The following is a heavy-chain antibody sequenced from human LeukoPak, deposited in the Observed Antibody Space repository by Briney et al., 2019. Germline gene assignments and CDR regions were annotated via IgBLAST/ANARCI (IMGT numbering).Heavy chain of an antibody. Sequence: PGGSLRLSCAASGFTFSSCSMNWVRQAPGKGLEWVSYISSSSSVIYYADSVKGRFTISRDNAKKSQYLQMNSLRAEDTAVYYCARDADYSRLSDWGQGTLVTVSS. CDR1: GFTFSSCS. CDR2: ISSSSSVI. CDR3: ARDADYSRLSD. J-gene: IGHJ4*02. D-gene: IGHD4-11*01. V-gene: IGHV3-48*01.